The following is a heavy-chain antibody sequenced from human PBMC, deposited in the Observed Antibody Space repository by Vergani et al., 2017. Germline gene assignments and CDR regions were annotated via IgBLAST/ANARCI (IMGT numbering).Heavy chain of an antibody. D-gene: IGHD2-15*01. J-gene: IGHJ3*02. CDR1: GGTFSSYA. Sequence: QVQLVQSGAEVKKPGSSVKVSCKASGGTFSSYAISWVRQAPGQGLEWMGGIIPIFGTANYAQKFQGRVTITADESTSTAYMELSSLRSEDTAVYYCARGRCSGGSCYSFRVGAFDILGQGTMVTVSS. V-gene: IGHV1-69*12. CDR2: IIPIFGTA. CDR3: ARGRCSGGSCYSFRVGAFDI.